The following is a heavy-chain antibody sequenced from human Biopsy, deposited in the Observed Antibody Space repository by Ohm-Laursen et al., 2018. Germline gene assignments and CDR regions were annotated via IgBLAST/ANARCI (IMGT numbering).Heavy chain of an antibody. D-gene: IGHD3-3*01. CDR3: ARSFGVVINFEHNWFDP. J-gene: IGHJ5*02. V-gene: IGHV1-69*06. Sequence: SSVKVSCKASGATFSNHAINWLRQAPGQGLEWMGGINPMFGTAKYAQRFQGRVTITADKSTSTADMELSSLRSDDTAVYYCARSFGVVINFEHNWFDPWGQGTLVTVSS. CDR1: GATFSNHA. CDR2: INPMFGTA.